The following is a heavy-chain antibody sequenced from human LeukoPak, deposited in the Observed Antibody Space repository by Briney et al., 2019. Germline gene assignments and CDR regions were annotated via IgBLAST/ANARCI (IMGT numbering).Heavy chain of an antibody. CDR2: IYSGGST. CDR3: AKQFVDI. D-gene: IGHD3-10*01. J-gene: IGHJ5*02. V-gene: IGHV3-53*01. CDR1: GFTVSNNY. Sequence: GGSLRLSCAASGFTVSNNYMIWVRQAPGKGLEWVSLIYSGGSTYYSDSVRGRFATSRDNSKNTLYLQMSSLRAEDTAVYYCAKQFVDIWGQGTLVIVSS.